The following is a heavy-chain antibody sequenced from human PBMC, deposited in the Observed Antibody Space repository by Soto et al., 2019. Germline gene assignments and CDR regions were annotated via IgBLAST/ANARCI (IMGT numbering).Heavy chain of an antibody. D-gene: IGHD6-13*01. CDR3: ARLGAAAGDY. CDR1: GGSFSGYY. J-gene: IGHJ4*02. CDR2: INHSGST. V-gene: IGHV4-34*01. Sequence: QVQLQQWGAGLLKPSETLSLTCAVYGGSFSGYYWSWIRQPPGMGLEWIGEINHSGSTNYNPSLKSRVTISVDTSKNQFALKLSSVTAADTAVYYCARLGAAAGDYWGQGTLVTVSS.